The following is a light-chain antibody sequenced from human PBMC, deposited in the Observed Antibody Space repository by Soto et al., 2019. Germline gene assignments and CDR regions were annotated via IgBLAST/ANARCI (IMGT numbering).Light chain of an antibody. CDR2: AAS. CDR3: QQADTFPIT. V-gene: IGKV1D-12*01. J-gene: IGKJ5*01. Sequence: IRMTQSPSSLSASTGDRVTITCRASQGISRSLAWYQQKPGKAPKLLIYAASSLQSGVPSRFSGSGFGTDFTLTISSLQPEDSAIYYCQQADTFPITFGQGTRLEIK. CDR1: QGISRS.